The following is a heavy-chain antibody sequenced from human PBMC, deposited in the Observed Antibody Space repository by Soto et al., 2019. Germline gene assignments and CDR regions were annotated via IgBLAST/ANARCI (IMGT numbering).Heavy chain of an antibody. D-gene: IGHD3-22*01. V-gene: IGHV4-4*02. CDR3: ARESRARYYDSSGSNYAFDI. Sequence: SETLSLTCAVCGGSISSSNWGSWVRQPPGKGLEWIGEIYHSGSTNYNPSLKSRVTISVDKSKNQFSLKLSSVTAADTAVYYCARESRARYYDSSGSNYAFDIWGQGTMVT. CDR1: GGSISSSNW. CDR2: IYHSGST. J-gene: IGHJ3*02.